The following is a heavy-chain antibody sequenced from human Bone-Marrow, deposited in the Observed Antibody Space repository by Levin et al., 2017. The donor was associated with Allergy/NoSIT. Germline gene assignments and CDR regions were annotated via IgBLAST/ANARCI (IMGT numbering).Heavy chain of an antibody. CDR2: ILDDTSIT. CDR1: GFNFSPYY. D-gene: IGHD2-15*01. CDR3: VRGACSATSCLDS. J-gene: IGHJ4*02. Sequence: HGESLKISCAASGFNFSPYYMHWVRQAPGKGLAWVSNILDDTSITNYADSVKGRFTISRDNAKNTLYLQMNSLRVEDTAVYYCVRGACSATSCLDSWGQGTLVTVSS. V-gene: IGHV3-74*01.